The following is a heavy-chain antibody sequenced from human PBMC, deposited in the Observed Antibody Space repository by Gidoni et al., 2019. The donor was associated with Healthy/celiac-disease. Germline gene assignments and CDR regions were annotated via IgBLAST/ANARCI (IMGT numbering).Heavy chain of an antibody. CDR1: GGSVSSGSYY. CDR3: ARGRHCSSTSCYPNTTYNWFDP. V-gene: IGHV4-61*01. D-gene: IGHD2-2*01. CDR2: IYYSGST. J-gene: IGHJ5*02. Sequence: QVQLQESGPELVKPSETLSLTCTVSGGSVSSGSYYWSWIRQPPGKGLEWIGYIYYSGSTNYNPSLKSRVTISVDTSKNQFSLKLSSVTAADTAVYYCARGRHCSSTSCYPNTTYNWFDPWGQGTLVTVSS.